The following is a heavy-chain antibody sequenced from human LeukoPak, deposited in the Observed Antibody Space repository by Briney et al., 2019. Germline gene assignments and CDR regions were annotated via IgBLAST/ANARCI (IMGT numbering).Heavy chain of an antibody. D-gene: IGHD3-10*01. CDR1: GFTFSSYA. J-gene: IGHJ4*02. Sequence: GGSLRLSCAASGFTFSSYAMSWVRQAPGKGLEWVSSFSGGSGNTYYADSVKGRFITSRDNSQNTLYLQMSSLRAEDTAIYYCAKDQYIYGSSPFDFWGQGTLVTVSS. V-gene: IGHV3-23*01. CDR2: FSGGSGNT. CDR3: AKDQYIYGSSPFDF.